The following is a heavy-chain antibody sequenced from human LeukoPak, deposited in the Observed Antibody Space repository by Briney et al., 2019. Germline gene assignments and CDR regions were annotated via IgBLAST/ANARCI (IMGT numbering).Heavy chain of an antibody. V-gene: IGHV3-11*01. J-gene: IGHJ4*02. CDR1: GFTFSDYY. CDR3: ARLAPYYGSGII. D-gene: IGHD3-10*01. CDR2: ISNSGTTI. Sequence: GGSLRLSCAASGFTFSDYYKSWVRQAPGKGLEWISCISNSGTTIYYADSVKGRFTFSRDNAKNSLFLQMNSLRAEDTAVYYCARLAPYYGSGIIWGQGTLVTVSS.